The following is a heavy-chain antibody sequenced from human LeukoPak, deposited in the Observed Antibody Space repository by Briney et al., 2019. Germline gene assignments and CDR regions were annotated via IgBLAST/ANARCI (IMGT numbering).Heavy chain of an antibody. Sequence: SETLSLTCTVSGGSISSYYWSWIRQPAGKGLKWIGRIYTSGSTNYNPSLKSRVTMSVDTSKNQFSLKLSSVTAADTAVYYCARAAAGTDYFDYWGQGTLVTVSS. J-gene: IGHJ4*02. CDR3: ARAAAGTDYFDY. CDR2: IYTSGST. V-gene: IGHV4-4*07. CDR1: GGSISSYY. D-gene: IGHD6-13*01.